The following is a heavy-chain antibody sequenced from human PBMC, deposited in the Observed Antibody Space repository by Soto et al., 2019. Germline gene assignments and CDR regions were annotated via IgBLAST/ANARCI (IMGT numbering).Heavy chain of an antibody. D-gene: IGHD5-12*01. V-gene: IGHV3-23*01. Sequence: QPGGSLRLSCAASGFTFSSYAMSWVRQAPGKGLEWVSVISGSGGSTHYADSVKGRFTLSRDNSKNTLYLQMNSLRAEDTAVYYCAKASGSDYDGGDYFDYWGQGTLVTVSS. CDR1: GFTFSSYA. CDR3: AKASGSDYDGGDYFDY. J-gene: IGHJ4*02. CDR2: ISGSGGST.